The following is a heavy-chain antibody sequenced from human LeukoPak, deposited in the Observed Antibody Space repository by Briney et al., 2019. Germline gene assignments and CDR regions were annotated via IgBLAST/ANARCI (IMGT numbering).Heavy chain of an antibody. D-gene: IGHD5-18*01. Sequence: ASVKVSCKTSGYTFIGYFIHWVRQAPGQGLEWMGWIDPNSGETNYAQKFQGRVTMTRDTSISTAYMELRRLRSDDTAVYYCAREGRVDSAVVLFDYWGQGTLVTVSS. CDR3: AREGRVDSAVVLFDY. V-gene: IGHV1-2*02. J-gene: IGHJ4*02. CDR2: IDPNSGET. CDR1: GYTFIGYF.